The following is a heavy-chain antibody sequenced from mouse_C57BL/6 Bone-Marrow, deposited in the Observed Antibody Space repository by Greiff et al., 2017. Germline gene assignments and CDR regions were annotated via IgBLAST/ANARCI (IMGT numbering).Heavy chain of an antibody. CDR2: INPYNGGT. Sequence: EVQLQQSGPVLVKPGASVKMSCKASGYTFTDYYMNWVKQSHGKSLEWIGVINPYNGGTRYNQKFKGKATLTVAKASSTAYMELYILTSEDSVDYYCARPLLLQYPDYWGQGTTLTVSS. CDR1: GYTFTDYY. V-gene: IGHV1-19*01. D-gene: IGHD1-1*01. J-gene: IGHJ2*01. CDR3: ARPLLLQYPDY.